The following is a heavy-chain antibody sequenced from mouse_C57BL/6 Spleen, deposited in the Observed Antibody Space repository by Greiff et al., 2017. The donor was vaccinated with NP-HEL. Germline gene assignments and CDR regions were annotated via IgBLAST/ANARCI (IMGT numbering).Heavy chain of an antibody. Sequence: VQLQQPGAELVKPGASVKLSCKASGYTFTSYWMHWVKQRPGQGLEWIGMIHPNSGSTNYNEKFKSKATLTVDTSSSTAYMQLSSLTSEDSAVYYCARVGLYYSNPFDYWGQGTTLTVSS. V-gene: IGHV1-64*01. CDR2: IHPNSGST. CDR1: GYTFTSYW. D-gene: IGHD2-5*01. J-gene: IGHJ2*01. CDR3: ARVGLYYSNPFDY.